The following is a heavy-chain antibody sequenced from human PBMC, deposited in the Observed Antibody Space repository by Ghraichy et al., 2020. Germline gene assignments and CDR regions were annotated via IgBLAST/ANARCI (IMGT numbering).Heavy chain of an antibody. CDR1: GGPFSGYY. J-gene: IGHJ6*02. D-gene: IGHD3-10*01. Sequence: SETLSLTCAVYGGPFSGYYWSWIRQPPGKGLEWIGEINHSGSTNYNPSLKSRVTISVDTSKNQFSLKLSSVTAADTAVYYCARGGPGRSYYYYGMDVWGQGTTVTVSS. CDR2: INHSGST. V-gene: IGHV4-34*01. CDR3: ARGGPGRSYYYYGMDV.